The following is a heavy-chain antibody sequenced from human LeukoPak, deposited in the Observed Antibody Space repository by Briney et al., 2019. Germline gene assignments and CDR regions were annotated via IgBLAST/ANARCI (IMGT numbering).Heavy chain of an antibody. V-gene: IGHV3-30*18. Sequence: GGSLRLSCAASGFTFSSYGMHWVRQAPGKGLEWVAVISYDGSNKYYADSVKGRFTISRDNSKNTLYLQMNSLRAEDTAVYYCAKELIDGDYVSYYYYGMDVWGQGTTVTVSS. J-gene: IGHJ6*02. CDR2: ISYDGSNK. CDR3: AKELIDGDYVSYYYYGMDV. CDR1: GFTFSSYG. D-gene: IGHD4-17*01.